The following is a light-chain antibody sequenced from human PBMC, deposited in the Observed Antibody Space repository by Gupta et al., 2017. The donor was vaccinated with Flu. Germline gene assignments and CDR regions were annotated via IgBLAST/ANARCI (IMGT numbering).Light chain of an antibody. J-gene: IGKJ5*01. CDR3: QQYDIYPIT. CDR1: QGISTW. CDR2: AAS. Sequence: SPSSLSASVGDRVTITCRASQGISTWLAWYQQIPGKAPKSLIYAASNLQSGVPSRFSGSGSGTDFTLTISSLQPEDFATYYCQQYDIYPITFGQGTRL. V-gene: IGKV1D-16*01.